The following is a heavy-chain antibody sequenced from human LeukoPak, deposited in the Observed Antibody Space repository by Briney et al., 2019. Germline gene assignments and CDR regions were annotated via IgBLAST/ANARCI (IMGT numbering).Heavy chain of an antibody. CDR2: VKNDESEI. V-gene: IGHV3-74*03. CDR3: ARGAHYNDGSGFPLHY. D-gene: IGHD3-22*01. J-gene: IGHJ4*02. CDR1: EFTFTDYW. Sequence: GGSLRLSCAASEFTFTDYWMHWVRQVPGKGLVWVARVKNDESEITYADSVKGRFTISRDNAKNTVHLQMNSLRVEDTAVYYCARGAHYNDGSGFPLHYWGQGTLVTVSS.